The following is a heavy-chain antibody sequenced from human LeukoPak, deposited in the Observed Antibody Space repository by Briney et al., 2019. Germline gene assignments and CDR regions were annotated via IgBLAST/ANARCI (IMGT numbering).Heavy chain of an antibody. V-gene: IGHV4-38-2*01. J-gene: IGHJ4*02. CDR1: GYSISSGYY. CDR3: ARANYYGSGSPSVFDY. D-gene: IGHD3-10*01. Sequence: SETLSLTCAVIGYSISSGYYWGWIRQPPGKGLEWIGSIYHSGSTYYNPSLKSRVTISVDTSKIQFSLRLSSVTAADTAVYYCARANYYGSGSPSVFDYWGQGTLVTVSS. CDR2: IYHSGST.